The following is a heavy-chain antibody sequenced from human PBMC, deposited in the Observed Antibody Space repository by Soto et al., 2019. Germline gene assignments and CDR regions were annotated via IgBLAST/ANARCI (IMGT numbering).Heavy chain of an antibody. V-gene: IGHV1-3*01. CDR1: GYTFTSYA. CDR2: INAGNGNT. D-gene: IGHD6-19*01. J-gene: IGHJ6*04. Sequence: GASVKVSCKASGYTFTSYAMHWVRQAPGQRLEWMGWINAGNGNTKYSQKFQGRVTITRDTSASTAYMELSSLRSEDTAVYYCARDMSSGWPLYYYYGRDVWGKGTTAPLPS. CDR3: ARDMSSGWPLYYYYGRDV.